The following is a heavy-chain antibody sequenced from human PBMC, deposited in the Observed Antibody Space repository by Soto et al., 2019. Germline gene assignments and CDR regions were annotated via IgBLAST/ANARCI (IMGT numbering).Heavy chain of an antibody. CDR3: PKAIVVVPAAGDAFAI. J-gene: IGHJ3*02. CDR1: GFTFSSYA. CDR2: ISGNAGST. Sequence: QVGGSLRLSCAASGFTFSSYAMSWVRQTPGKGLEWVSAISGNAGSTYYADSVKGRFTISRDNSKNTLYLQMNSLRAEDTAIYYCPKAIVVVPAAGDAFAIWGQGKMVTV. V-gene: IGHV3-23*01. D-gene: IGHD2-2*01.